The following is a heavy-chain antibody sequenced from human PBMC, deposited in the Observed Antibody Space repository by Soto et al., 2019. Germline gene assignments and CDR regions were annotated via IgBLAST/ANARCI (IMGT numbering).Heavy chain of an antibody. CDR2: ISGSGDST. Sequence: EVQLLESGGGLVQPGGSLRLSCAASGFIFRSYAMNWVRKAPGKGLERVSGISGSGDSTYYAAAVKGGFTISRDNSKNTLFLQMNSLRDDDGAVYYCAKAGVGGFRGWDTFNWFDSWGQGILVTVSS. D-gene: IGHD5-18*01. V-gene: IGHV3-23*01. J-gene: IGHJ5*01. CDR3: AKAGVGGFRGWDTFNWFDS. CDR1: GFIFRSYA.